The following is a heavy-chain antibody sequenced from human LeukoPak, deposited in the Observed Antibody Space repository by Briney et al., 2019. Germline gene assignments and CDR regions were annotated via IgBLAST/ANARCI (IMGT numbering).Heavy chain of an antibody. V-gene: IGHV3-11*04. J-gene: IGHJ5*02. D-gene: IGHD3-10*01. Sequence: GGSLRLSCAASGFTFSDYYMSWIRQAPGKGLEWVSYISSSGSTIYYADSVKGRFTVSRDNAKNSLYLQMNSLRAEDTAVYYCARDPYGSGVSWFDPWGQGTLVTVSS. CDR1: GFTFSDYY. CDR3: ARDPYGSGVSWFDP. CDR2: ISSSGSTI.